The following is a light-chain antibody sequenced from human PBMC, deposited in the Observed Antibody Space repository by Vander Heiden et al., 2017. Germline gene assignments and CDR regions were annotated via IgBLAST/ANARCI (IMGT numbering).Light chain of an antibody. CDR3: QQYGNSPLT. CDR1: QSVSGNM. V-gene: IGKV3-20*01. J-gene: IGKJ4*01. Sequence: EIVLSQTPGTLSLSLGERAALPCRASQSVSGNMLAWYRQKPGQAPTLLISDASNRATGIPDRFSASGSGTDFTLTISRLEAEDFAVYYCQQYGNSPLTFGGGTEVESK. CDR2: DAS.